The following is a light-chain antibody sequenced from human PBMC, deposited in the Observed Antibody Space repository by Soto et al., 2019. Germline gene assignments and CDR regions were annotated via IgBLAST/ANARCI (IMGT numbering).Light chain of an antibody. V-gene: IGKV1-5*03. CDR3: QHYNSYSEA. CDR1: QTISSW. CDR2: KAS. Sequence: DIQMTQSPSTLSGSVGDRVTITCLASQTISSWLAWSQQKPGKAPKLRIDKASPLKSGVPSRCSGSGSGTEFTLTISSLQPDDFATYDCQHYNSYSEAFGQGTKVEIK. J-gene: IGKJ1*01.